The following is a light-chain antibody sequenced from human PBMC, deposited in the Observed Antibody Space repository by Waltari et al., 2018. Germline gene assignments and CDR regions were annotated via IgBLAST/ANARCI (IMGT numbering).Light chain of an antibody. J-gene: IGKJ2*01. V-gene: IGKV3-11*01. CDR1: QSVSSY. CDR3: QQRGNWPRT. CDR2: DAS. Sequence: EIVLTQSPATLSLSPGERATLSCTASQSVSSYLAWYQQKPGQAPRLLIYDASNRATGIPARFSGSGSGTDFTLTISSLEPEDFAVYYCQQRGNWPRTFGQGTKLEIK.